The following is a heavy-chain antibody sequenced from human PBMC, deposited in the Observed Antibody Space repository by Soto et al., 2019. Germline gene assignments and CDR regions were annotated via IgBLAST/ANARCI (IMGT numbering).Heavy chain of an antibody. CDR1: GYIFTSYW. D-gene: IGHD3-9*01. Sequence: VESLKISCKGSGYIFTSYWISCCLQMPVKGLEWMGRIDPSDTHTNYSPSFQGHVTISTDNSISTAYLQWSSLKASDTAMYYCARHATPYKSNWLPYFDFWGQGALVTVSS. V-gene: IGHV5-10-1*01. J-gene: IGHJ4*02. CDR3: ARHATPYKSNWLPYFDF. CDR2: IDPSDTHT.